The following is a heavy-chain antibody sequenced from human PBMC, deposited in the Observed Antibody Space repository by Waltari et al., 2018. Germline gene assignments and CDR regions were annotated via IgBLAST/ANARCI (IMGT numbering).Heavy chain of an antibody. Sequence: EVQLVESGGGLVQPGGSLRLSCAASGFTFSNYWMDWVRQDPGKGREWVGNRKQDGRGSNYVDSVKGRFTNSRDNAQNLLYLQINSLRDEDTAVYYCSVSLNHWGQGTLVTVSS. V-gene: IGHV3-7*01. CDR1: GFTFSNYW. CDR3: SVSLNH. CDR2: RKQDGRGS. J-gene: IGHJ5*02.